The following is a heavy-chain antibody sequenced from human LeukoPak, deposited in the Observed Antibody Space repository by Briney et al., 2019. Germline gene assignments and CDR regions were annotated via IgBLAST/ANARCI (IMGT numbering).Heavy chain of an antibody. J-gene: IGHJ4*02. CDR3: ARRLDCSGGSCYTPDFDY. CDR2: INPNSGGT. D-gene: IGHD2-15*01. V-gene: IGHV1-2*02. Sequence: ASVKVSCKASGYTFTGYYIHWVRQAPGQGLEWMGWINPNSGGTNYAQKFQGRVTMTRDTSISTAYMELSRLRSDDTAVYYCARRLDCSGGSCYTPDFDYWGQGTLVTVSS. CDR1: GYTFTGYY.